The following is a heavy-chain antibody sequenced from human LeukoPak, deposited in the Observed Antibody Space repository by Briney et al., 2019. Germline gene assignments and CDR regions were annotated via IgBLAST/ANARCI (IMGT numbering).Heavy chain of an antibody. CDR2: ISGSGGST. CDR3: ARDGDGLSSYYYGMDV. V-gene: IGHV3-23*01. CDR1: GFTFSSYA. J-gene: IGHJ6*02. Sequence: GGSLRLSCAASGFTFSSYAMSWVRQAPGKGLEWVSAISGSGGSTYYADSVKGRFTISRDNSKNTLYLQMNSLRAEDTAVYYCARDGDGLSSYYYGMDVWGQGTTVTVSS. D-gene: IGHD7-27*01.